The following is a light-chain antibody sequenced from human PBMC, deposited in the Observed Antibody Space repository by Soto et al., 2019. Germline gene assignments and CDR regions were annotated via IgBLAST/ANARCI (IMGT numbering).Light chain of an antibody. J-gene: IGLJ1*01. V-gene: IGLV2-14*01. CDR2: EVT. CDR3: NSFRVNRLYV. CDR1: SSDVGGYNA. Sequence: QSALAQPASVSGSPGQTISISCTGTSSDVGGYNAVSWYQHHPGKAPKLIIYEVTHRPAGVSGRISASKSGNTASLTITGLQAEDEADYYCNSFRVNRLYVFGTGTKVTVL.